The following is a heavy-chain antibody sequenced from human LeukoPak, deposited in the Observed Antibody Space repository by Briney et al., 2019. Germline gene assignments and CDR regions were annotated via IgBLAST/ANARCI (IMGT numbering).Heavy chain of an antibody. V-gene: IGHV4-31*03. D-gene: IGHD3-10*01. CDR2: IYYSGST. Sequence: SLTLSLTCTVSGGSISSGGYYWSWIRQHPGTGLEWIAYIYYSGSTYYNPSLKSRVTISVDTSKNQFSLKLSSVTAADTAVYYCARGRITMVRGVPYFDYWGQGTLVTVSS. CDR3: ARGRITMVRGVPYFDY. CDR1: GGSISSGGYY. J-gene: IGHJ4*02.